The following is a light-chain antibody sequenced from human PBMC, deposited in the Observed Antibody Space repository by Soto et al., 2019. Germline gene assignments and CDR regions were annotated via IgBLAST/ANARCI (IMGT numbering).Light chain of an antibody. V-gene: IGKV3-15*01. CDR1: QSINSN. Sequence: IVMTQSPATLSVSPGERATLSCRASQSINSNLAWYQQKFGQAPRLLIYGASTRATGVPARFSGSGSGTEFPLTITSLQSEDFAVYYCQHYNNWPPWTFGQGTKVEI. J-gene: IGKJ1*01. CDR3: QHYNNWPPWT. CDR2: GAS.